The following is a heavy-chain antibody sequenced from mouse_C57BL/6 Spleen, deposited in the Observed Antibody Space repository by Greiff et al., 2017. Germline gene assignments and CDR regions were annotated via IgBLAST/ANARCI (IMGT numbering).Heavy chain of an antibody. V-gene: IGHV5-4*03. CDR2: ISDGGSYT. J-gene: IGHJ2*01. CDR3: ARGEYDYDGYFDF. CDR1: GFTFSSYA. Sequence: EVMLVESGGGLVKPGGSLKLSCAASGFTFSSYAMSWVRQTPEKRLEWVATISDGGSYTYYPDNVKGRFTISRDNAKNNLYLQMSHLKSEDTGMYYCARGEYDYDGYFDFWGKGTTLTVSS. D-gene: IGHD2-4*01.